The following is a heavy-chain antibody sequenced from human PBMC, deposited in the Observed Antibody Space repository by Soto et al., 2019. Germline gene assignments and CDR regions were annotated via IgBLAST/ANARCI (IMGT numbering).Heavy chain of an antibody. Sequence: GGSLRLSCAASGFTFSSYSMNWVRQAPGKGLEWVSYISSSRSTIYYADSVKGRFTISRDNAKNSLYLQMNSLRAEYTSVYYCARDNRDLVYWGQGTLVTVSS. CDR3: ARDNRDLVY. CDR1: GFTFSSYS. J-gene: IGHJ4*02. CDR2: ISSSRSTI. V-gene: IGHV3-48*04. D-gene: IGHD3-10*01.